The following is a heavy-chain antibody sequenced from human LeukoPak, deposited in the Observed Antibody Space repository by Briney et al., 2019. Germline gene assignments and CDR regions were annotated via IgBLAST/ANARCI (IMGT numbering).Heavy chain of an antibody. Sequence: GASVKVSCKASGYTFTSYDINWVRQAPGQGLEWMGGIIPIFGTANYAQKFQGRVTITADKSTSTAYMELSSLRSEDTAVYYCARSLQQQLVLDAFDIWGQGTMVTVSS. J-gene: IGHJ3*02. CDR1: GYTFTSYD. CDR3: ARSLQQQLVLDAFDI. CDR2: IIPIFGTA. V-gene: IGHV1-69*06. D-gene: IGHD6-13*01.